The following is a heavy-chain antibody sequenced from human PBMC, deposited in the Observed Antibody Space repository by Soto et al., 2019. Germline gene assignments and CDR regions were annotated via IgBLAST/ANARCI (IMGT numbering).Heavy chain of an antibody. CDR2: IIPIFGTA. Sequence: GASVKVSCKASGSTFSSYAISWVRQAPGQRLEWMGGIIPIFGTANYAQKFQGRVTITADESTSTAYMELSSLRSEDTAVYYCAARYCSGGSCLSSTYYFDYWGQGTLVTVSS. J-gene: IGHJ4*02. D-gene: IGHD2-15*01. V-gene: IGHV1-69*13. CDR3: AARYCSGGSCLSSTYYFDY. CDR1: GSTFSSYA.